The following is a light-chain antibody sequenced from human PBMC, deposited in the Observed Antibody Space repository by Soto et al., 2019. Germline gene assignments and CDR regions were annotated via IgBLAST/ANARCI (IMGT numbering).Light chain of an antibody. Sequence: EIVLTQSPGTLSLSPGESATLSCRASQSVSSSYLAWYQQTPGQAPRLLIFGASSRATGIPDRFSGSGSGTDFTLTISRLEPEDFAVYYCQYYGTSSYTFGQGTTLEIK. CDR1: QSVSSSY. J-gene: IGKJ2*01. CDR3: QYYGTSSYT. CDR2: GAS. V-gene: IGKV3-20*01.